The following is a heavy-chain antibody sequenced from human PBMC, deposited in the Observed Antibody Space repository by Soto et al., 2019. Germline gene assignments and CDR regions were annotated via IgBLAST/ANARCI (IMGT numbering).Heavy chain of an antibody. CDR1: GQSFIGDG. CDR3: ARRKDIRNLES. CDR2: ITHSGAT. J-gene: IGHJ5*01. Sequence: PSETLSLTGAVYGQSFIGDGYFWIRQSPGKGLEWIGEITHSGATRYNPSLQSRVTISLDTPNNQFSLKLGSVTAADTALYYCARRKDIRNLESWGQGSLVTVSS. D-gene: IGHD2-15*01. V-gene: IGHV4-34*01.